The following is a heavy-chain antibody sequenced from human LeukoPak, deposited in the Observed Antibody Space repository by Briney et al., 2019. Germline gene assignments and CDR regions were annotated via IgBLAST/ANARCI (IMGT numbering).Heavy chain of an antibody. CDR2: INPHSGGT. D-gene: IGHD2-21*02. V-gene: IGHV1-2*02. CDR1: GFTFTGYY. CDR3: VREGNELLSKNFDY. Sequence: ASVKVSCKASGFTFTGYYIHWVRQAPGQGLGWMGYINPHSGGTGSPQKFQGRVTMTTDTSISAAYMELSSLISDDTAMYYCVREGNELLSKNFDYWGQGTLVTVS. J-gene: IGHJ4*02.